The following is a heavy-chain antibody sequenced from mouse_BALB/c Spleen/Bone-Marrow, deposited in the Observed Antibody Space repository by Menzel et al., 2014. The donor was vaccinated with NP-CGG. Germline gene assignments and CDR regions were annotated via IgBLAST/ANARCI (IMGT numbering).Heavy chain of an antibody. J-gene: IGHJ2*01. CDR2: ISYSGNA. D-gene: IGHD1-2*01. CDR3: ARGNGYHFDY. Sequence: EVQVVESGPSLVKPSQTLSLICSVTGDSITSSYWNWIRKFPGNKLEYMGYISYSGNAYYNPSLKSRISLTRDTSKNQYYLQLNSVTTEDTATYFCARGNGYHFDYWGQGTTLTVSS. CDR1: GDSITSSY. V-gene: IGHV3-8*02.